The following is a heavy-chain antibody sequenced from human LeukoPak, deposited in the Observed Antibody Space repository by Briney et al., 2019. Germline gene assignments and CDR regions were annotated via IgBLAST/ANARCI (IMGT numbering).Heavy chain of an antibody. CDR1: GFTFSSYG. D-gene: IGHD3-10*01. CDR2: ISSSGSTI. J-gene: IGHJ3*02. Sequence: PGGSLRLSCAASGFTFSSYGMSWVRQAPGKGLEWVSYISSSGSTIYYADSVKGRFTISRDNAKNSLYLQMNSLRAEDTAVYYCARDGWRPRGAFDIWGQGTMVTVSS. CDR3: ARDGWRPRGAFDI. V-gene: IGHV3-48*04.